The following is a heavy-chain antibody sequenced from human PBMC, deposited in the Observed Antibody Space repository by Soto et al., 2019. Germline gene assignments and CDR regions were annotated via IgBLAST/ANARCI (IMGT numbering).Heavy chain of an antibody. D-gene: IGHD5-18*01. V-gene: IGHV1-3*01. CDR1: GYTFTSYA. CDR3: ARELWSTPSWFEP. J-gene: IGHJ5*02. CDR2: INAGNGNT. Sequence: ASVKVSCKASGYTFTSYAMHWVRQAPGQRLEWMGWINAGNGNTKYSQKFQGRVTITRDTSASTAYMELSSLRSEDTAVYYCARELWSTPSWFEPWGQGTLVTVSS.